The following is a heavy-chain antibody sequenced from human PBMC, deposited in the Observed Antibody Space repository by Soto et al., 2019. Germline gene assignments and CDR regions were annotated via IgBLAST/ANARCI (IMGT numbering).Heavy chain of an antibody. CDR2: FDPEDGET. J-gene: IGHJ3*02. D-gene: IGHD6-19*01. V-gene: IGHV1-24*01. Sequence: ASVKVSCKVSGYTLTELSMHWVRQAPGKGLEWMGGFDPEDGETIYAQKFQGRVTMTEDTSTDTAYMELSSLRSEDTAVYYCATDYHEQWAGAFDIWGQGTMVTVSS. CDR3: ATDYHEQWAGAFDI. CDR1: GYTLTELS.